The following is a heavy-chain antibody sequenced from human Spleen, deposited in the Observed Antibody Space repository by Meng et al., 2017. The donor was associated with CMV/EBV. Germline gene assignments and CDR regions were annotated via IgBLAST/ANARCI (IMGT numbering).Heavy chain of an antibody. CDR2: ISSSASTM. D-gene: IGHD5-24*01. Sequence: GESLKISCAASGFTFSSFDMNWVRQAPGKGLEWVSYISSSASTMYYADSVKGRFTISRDNAKNSLYLQMNSLRAEDTAVYYCARDLPPIPMAAVYFDHWGQGTLVTVSS. CDR1: GFTFSSFD. CDR3: ARDLPPIPMAAVYFDH. J-gene: IGHJ4*02. V-gene: IGHV3-48*03.